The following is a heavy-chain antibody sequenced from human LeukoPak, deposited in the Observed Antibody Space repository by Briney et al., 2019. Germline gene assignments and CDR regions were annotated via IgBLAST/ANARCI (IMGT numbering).Heavy chain of an antibody. CDR3: ARAPGYCSSTSCLPAAFDI. CDR2: IYYSGST. Sequence: SETLSLTCTVSGGSISSSSYYWGWIRQPPGKGLEWIGSIYYSGSTYYNPSLKSRVTISVDTSKNQFSLKLSSVTAADTAVYYCARAPGYCSSTSCLPAAFDIWGQGTMVTVSS. CDR1: GGSISSSSYY. J-gene: IGHJ3*02. V-gene: IGHV4-39*07. D-gene: IGHD2-2*01.